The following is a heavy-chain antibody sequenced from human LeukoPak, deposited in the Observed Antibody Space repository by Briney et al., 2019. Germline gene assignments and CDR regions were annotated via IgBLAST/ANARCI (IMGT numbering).Heavy chain of an antibody. Sequence: SVKVSCKASGYTFTSYEINWVRQATGQGLEWMGWMNPNSGDTAYAQKFQGRITMTRSTSISTAYMELGSLRSEDTAVYYCARGLGTYDSSELTWPMISFWGQGTLVTVSS. CDR1: GYTFTSYE. J-gene: IGHJ4*02. CDR2: MNPNSGDT. V-gene: IGHV1-8*01. D-gene: IGHD3-22*01. CDR3: ARGLGTYDSSELTWPMISF.